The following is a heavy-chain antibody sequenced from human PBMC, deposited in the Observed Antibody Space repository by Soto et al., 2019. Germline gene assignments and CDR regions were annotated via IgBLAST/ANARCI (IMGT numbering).Heavy chain of an antibody. D-gene: IGHD2-2*01. CDR3: ARVVPGAEAWFGP. V-gene: IGHV1-18*04. CDR2: ISLYSDGT. CDR1: GYILSDYC. Sequence: ASVKVSCKSSGYILSDYCIHWVRQAPGQPLEWLGWISLYSDGTNYAQKFQGRVSMTTDTSTTTAYMELRSLRSDDTAVYYCARVVPGAEAWFGPWGQGPLVTVS. J-gene: IGHJ5*02.